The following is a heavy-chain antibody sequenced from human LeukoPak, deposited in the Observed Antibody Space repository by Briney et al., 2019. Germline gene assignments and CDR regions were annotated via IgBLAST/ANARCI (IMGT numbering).Heavy chain of an antibody. CDR1: GFTFSNAW. Sequence: AGGSLRLSCAASGFTFSNAWMSWVRQAPGKGLEWVGRIKSKTDGGTTDYTAPVKGRFTISRDDSKNTLYLQMNSLKTEDTAVYYCTTGPFDYYGSASYLANGMDVWGQGTTVTVSS. J-gene: IGHJ6*02. D-gene: IGHD3-10*01. CDR3: TTGPFDYYGSASYLANGMDV. V-gene: IGHV3-15*01. CDR2: IKSKTDGGTT.